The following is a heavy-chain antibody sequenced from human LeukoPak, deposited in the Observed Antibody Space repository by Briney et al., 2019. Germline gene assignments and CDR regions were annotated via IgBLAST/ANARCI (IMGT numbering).Heavy chain of an antibody. CDR3: ARESVNPRDVFDI. CDR1: GIIFSDYY. CDR2: ISYDGSNK. Sequence: GGSLRLSCAASGIIFSDYYMSWIRQAPGKGLEWVAVISYDGSNKYYADSVKGRFTISRDNSKNTLYLQMNSLRAEDTAVYYCARESVNPRDVFDIWGQGTMVTVSS. J-gene: IGHJ3*02. V-gene: IGHV3-30*03. D-gene: IGHD1-14*01.